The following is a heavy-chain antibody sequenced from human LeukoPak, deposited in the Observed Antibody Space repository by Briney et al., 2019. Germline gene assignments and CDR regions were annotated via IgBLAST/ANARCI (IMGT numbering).Heavy chain of an antibody. V-gene: IGHV4-34*01. Sequence: KPSETLSLTCAVYGGSFSGYYWSWIRQPPGKGLEWIGEINHSGSTNYNPSLKSRVTISVDTSKNQFSLKLSSVTAADTAVYYCARGYYDSTVRDWGQGTLVTVSS. CDR2: INHSGST. CDR1: GGSFSGYY. D-gene: IGHD3-22*01. CDR3: ARGYYDSTVRD. J-gene: IGHJ4*02.